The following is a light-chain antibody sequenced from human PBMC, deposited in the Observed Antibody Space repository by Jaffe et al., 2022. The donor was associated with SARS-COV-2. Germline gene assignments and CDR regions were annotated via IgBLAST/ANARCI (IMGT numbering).Light chain of an antibody. J-gene: IGKJ2*01. CDR2: AAS. Sequence: DIQMTQSPSSLSASVGDRVTITCRASQSISSYLNWYQLKPGKAPKLLIYAASSLQSGVPSRFSGSGSGTDFTLTISSLQPEDFATYYCQQSYSNPYTFGQGIKLEIK. V-gene: IGKV1-39*01. CDR1: QSISSY. CDR3: QQSYSNPYT.